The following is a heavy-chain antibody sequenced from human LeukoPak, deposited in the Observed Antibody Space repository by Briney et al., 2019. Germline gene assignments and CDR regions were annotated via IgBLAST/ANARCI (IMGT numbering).Heavy chain of an antibody. J-gene: IGHJ5*02. CDR1: GGSINKYY. CDR2: IYYSGST. D-gene: IGHD1/OR15-1a*01. CDR3: VGQETKDWFDP. V-gene: IGHV4-59*01. Sequence: PSETLSLTCTVSGGSINKYYWSWIRQPPGKGLEWIGCIYYSGSTDYNPSLKSRVTISVDTSKNQFSLSLRSVTAADTAVYYCVGQETKDWFDPWGQGTLVTVSS.